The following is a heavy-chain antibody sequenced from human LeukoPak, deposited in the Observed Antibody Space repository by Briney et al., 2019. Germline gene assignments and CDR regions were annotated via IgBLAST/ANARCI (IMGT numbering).Heavy chain of an antibody. CDR1: GYTFINYA. V-gene: IGHV1-69*13. D-gene: IGHD3-3*01. J-gene: IGHJ4*02. CDR2: IIPIFGTA. Sequence: SVKVSCKASGYTFINYAISWVRQAPGQGLEWMGGIIPIFGTANYAQKFQGRVTITADESTSTAYMELSSLRSEDTAVYYCARGPYYDFWSGNYFDYWGQGTLVTVSS. CDR3: ARGPYYDFWSGNYFDY.